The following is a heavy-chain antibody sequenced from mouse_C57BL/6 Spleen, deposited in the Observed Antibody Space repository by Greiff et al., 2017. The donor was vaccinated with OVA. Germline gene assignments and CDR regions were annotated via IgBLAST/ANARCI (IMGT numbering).Heavy chain of an antibody. J-gene: IGHJ3*01. CDR3: ARGSNPAWFAY. CDR1: GYAFSSSW. Sequence: QVQLQQSGPELVKPGASVKISCKASGYAFSSSWMNWVKQRPGKGLEWIGRIYPGDGDTNYNGKFKGKATLTADKSSSTAYMQRSSLTSEDFAVCFCARGSNPAWFAYWGQGTLVTVSA. D-gene: IGHD2-5*01. V-gene: IGHV1-82*01. CDR2: IYPGDGDT.